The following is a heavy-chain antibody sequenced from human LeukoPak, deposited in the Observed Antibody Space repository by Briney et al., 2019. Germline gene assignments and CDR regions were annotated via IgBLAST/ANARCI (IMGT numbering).Heavy chain of an antibody. Sequence: SGTLSLTCAVYVGSFIGYYWSWIRQPPWKGLEWIGEINHSGSTNYNPPLKSRVTIPVDTSKNQFSLKLSSVTAADTAVYYCARGIVAGAGTKARNWFDPWGQGTLVTVSS. CDR2: INHSGST. CDR1: VGSFIGYY. CDR3: ARGIVAGAGTKARNWFDP. V-gene: IGHV4-34*01. D-gene: IGHD6-19*01. J-gene: IGHJ5*02.